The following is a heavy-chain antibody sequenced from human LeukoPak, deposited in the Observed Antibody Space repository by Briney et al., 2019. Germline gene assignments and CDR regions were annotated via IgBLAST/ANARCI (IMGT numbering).Heavy chain of an antibody. Sequence: PSETLSLTCIVSGDSLSNDNYYWGWIRQPPGKGLEWIGSIYYSGSTYYNPSLKSRVTISVDTSKNQFSLKLSSVTAADTAVYYCARESNSSGYYYPYYYYGMDVWGQGTTVTVSS. J-gene: IGHJ6*02. D-gene: IGHD3-22*01. CDR3: ARESNSSGYYYPYYYYGMDV. V-gene: IGHV4-39*02. CDR2: IYYSGST. CDR1: GDSLSNDNYY.